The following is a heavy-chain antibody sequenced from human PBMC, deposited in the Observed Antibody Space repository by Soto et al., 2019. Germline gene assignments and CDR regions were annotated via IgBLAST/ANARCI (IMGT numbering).Heavy chain of an antibody. J-gene: IGHJ4*02. CDR1: GGSISSSSYY. CDR2: IYYSGST. Sequence: SETLSLTCTVSGGSISSSSYYWGWIRQPPGKGLEWIGSIYYSGSTYYNPSLKSRVTISVDTSRNQFSLKLSSVTAADTAVYYCARHLSGIPIGWGWGQGTLVTVSS. D-gene: IGHD3-16*01. V-gene: IGHV4-39*01. CDR3: ARHLSGIPIGWG.